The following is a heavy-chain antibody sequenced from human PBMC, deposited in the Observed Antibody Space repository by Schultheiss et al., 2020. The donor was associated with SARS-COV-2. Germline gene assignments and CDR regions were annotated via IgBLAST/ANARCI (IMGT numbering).Heavy chain of an antibody. J-gene: IGHJ4*02. Sequence: SETLSLTCTVSGGSISSYYWSWIRQPPGKGLEWIGYMYYSGCTNYNPYLKSRVTISVDTSKNQFSLKLSSVTAADTAVYYCARDTGKYGRYFDYWGQGTLVTVSS. D-gene: IGHD4-17*01. CDR3: ARDTGKYGRYFDY. CDR1: GGSISSYY. CDR2: MYYSGCT. V-gene: IGHV4-59*01.